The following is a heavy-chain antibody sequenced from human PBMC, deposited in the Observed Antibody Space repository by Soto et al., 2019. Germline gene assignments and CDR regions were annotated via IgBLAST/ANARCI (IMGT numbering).Heavy chain of an antibody. Sequence: SETLSLTCTVSGGSISSYYWSWIRQPPGKGLEWIGYIYYSGSTNYNPSLKSRVTISVDTSKNQFPLKLSSVTAADTAVYYCAREEGRVDPYYYYGMDVWGQGTTVTVSS. D-gene: IGHD3-9*01. CDR1: GGSISSYY. CDR2: IYYSGST. J-gene: IGHJ6*02. V-gene: IGHV4-59*01. CDR3: AREEGRVDPYYYYGMDV.